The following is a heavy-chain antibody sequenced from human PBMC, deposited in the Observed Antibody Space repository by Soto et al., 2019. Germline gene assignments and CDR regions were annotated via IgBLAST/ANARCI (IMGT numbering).Heavy chain of an antibody. CDR3: AKGDSGYEIFDY. V-gene: IGHV3-30*18. CDR2: ISYDGSNK. Sequence: PGGSLRLSCAASGLTFSSYGMHWVRQAPGKGLEWVAVISYDGSNKYYADSVKGRFTISRDNSKNTLYLQMNSLRAEDTAVYYCAKGDSGYEIFDYWGQGTLVTVSS. J-gene: IGHJ4*02. D-gene: IGHD5-12*01. CDR1: GLTFSSYG.